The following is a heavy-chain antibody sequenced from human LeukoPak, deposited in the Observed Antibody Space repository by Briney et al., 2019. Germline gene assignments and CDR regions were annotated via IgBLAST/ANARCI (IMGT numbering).Heavy chain of an antibody. CDR2: IYYGETT. D-gene: IGHD6-19*01. CDR3: SSTRLGYSGGWH. Sequence: PSETLSLTCTVSGGSISSDYSWGWIRQPPGKGLEWIGNIYYGETTYYNSSLKSRATISVDTSKNQISLKLSSVTASDTSIYYCSSTRLGYSGGWHWGQGTLVTVSS. CDR1: GGSISSDYS. V-gene: IGHV4-39*01. J-gene: IGHJ4*02.